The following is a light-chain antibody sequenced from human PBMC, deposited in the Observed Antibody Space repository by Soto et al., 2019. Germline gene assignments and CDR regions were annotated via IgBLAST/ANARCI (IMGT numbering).Light chain of an antibody. J-gene: IGLJ1*01. CDR1: SSKIGAGYD. CDR3: QSYDSSLSGPYV. CDR2: GNS. Sequence: QSVLTQPPSVSGAPGQRVTISCTGKSSKIGAGYDVHWYQQLPGTAPKLLIYGNSNRPSGVPDRFSGSKSGTSASLAITGLQAEDEADYYCQSYDSSLSGPYVFGTGTKVTVL. V-gene: IGLV1-40*01.